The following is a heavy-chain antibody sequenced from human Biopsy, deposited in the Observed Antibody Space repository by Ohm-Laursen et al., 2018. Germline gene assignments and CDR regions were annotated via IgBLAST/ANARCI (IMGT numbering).Heavy chain of an antibody. CDR3: AKHGSGWTGDDALHI. CDR2: ISYSGST. V-gene: IGHV4-59*08. CDR1: GGSISGSS. J-gene: IGHJ3*02. Sequence: GTLSLTCTVSGGSISGSSWSWIRQAPGRGLEWVGYISYSGSTSNNPPLKSRITISVDTSKNKISLKVTSVTAADTAVYYCAKHGSGWTGDDALHIWGQGTMVTVSS. D-gene: IGHD6-19*01.